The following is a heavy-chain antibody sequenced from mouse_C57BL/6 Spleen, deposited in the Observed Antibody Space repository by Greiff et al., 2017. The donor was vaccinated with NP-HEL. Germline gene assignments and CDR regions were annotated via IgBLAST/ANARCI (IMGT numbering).Heavy chain of an antibody. V-gene: IGHV5-16*01. CDR3: AREGYYYGSRDYFDY. Sequence: EVMLVESEGGLVQPGSSMKLSCTASGFTFSDYYMAWVRQVPEKGLEWVANINYDGSSTYYLDSLKSRFIISRDNAKNILYLQMSSLKSEDTATYYCAREGYYYGSRDYFDYWGQGTTLTVSS. CDR2: INYDGSST. D-gene: IGHD1-1*01. J-gene: IGHJ2*01. CDR1: GFTFSDYY.